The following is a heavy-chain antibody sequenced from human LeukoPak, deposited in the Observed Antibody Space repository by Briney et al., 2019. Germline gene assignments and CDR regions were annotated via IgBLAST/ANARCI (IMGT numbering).Heavy chain of an antibody. Sequence: ASVKVSFKASGYTFTSYYMHWVRQAPGQGLAWMGIINPSGGSTSYAQKFQGRVTMTRDTSTSTVYMELSSLRSEDTAVYYCARASVNGRRFDYWGQGTLVTVSS. V-gene: IGHV1-46*01. D-gene: IGHD2-8*01. CDR3: ARASVNGRRFDY. J-gene: IGHJ4*02. CDR1: GYTFTSYY. CDR2: INPSGGST.